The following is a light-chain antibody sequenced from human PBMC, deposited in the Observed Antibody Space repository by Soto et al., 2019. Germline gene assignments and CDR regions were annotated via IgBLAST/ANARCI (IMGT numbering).Light chain of an antibody. J-gene: IGKJ1*01. CDR3: LQDYNYPWT. V-gene: IGKV1-6*01. CDR1: QSISSW. Sequence: IQMTQSPSTLSASVGDRVNITCRASQSISSWLAWYQQEPGKAPKILIYAASSLQSGVPSRFSGSGSGTDFTLTISSLQPEDFATYYCLQDYNYPWTFGQGTKVDIK. CDR2: AAS.